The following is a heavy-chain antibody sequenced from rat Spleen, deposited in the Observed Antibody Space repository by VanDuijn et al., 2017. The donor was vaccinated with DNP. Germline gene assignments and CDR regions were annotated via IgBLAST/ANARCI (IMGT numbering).Heavy chain of an antibody. CDR3: ARRVYAMDA. CDR1: GFTFSDFY. V-gene: IGHV5-25*01. Sequence: EVQLVESGGGLVQPGRSLKLSCAASGFTFSDFYMAWVRQVPGKGLEWVASITSSGGSTYYPDSVKGRFTIYRDNAKNTLYLQMNSLRSEDTATYYCARRVYAMDAWGQGTSVTVSS. J-gene: IGHJ4*01. CDR2: ITSSGGST. D-gene: IGHD1-4*01.